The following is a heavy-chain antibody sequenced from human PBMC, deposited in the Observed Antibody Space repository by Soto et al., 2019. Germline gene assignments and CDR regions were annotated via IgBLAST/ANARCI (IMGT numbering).Heavy chain of an antibody. CDR1: GGTFSNYA. CDR3: ARDGTLYDSSGYYYLY. CDR2: IIPIFGTA. D-gene: IGHD3-22*01. J-gene: IGHJ4*02. V-gene: IGHV1-69*13. Sequence: SVKVSCKASGGTFSNYAISWVRQAPGQGLEWMGGIIPIFGTANYAQKFQGRVTITADESTRTAYMELSSLRSEDTAVYYCARDGTLYDSSGYYYLYWGQGTLVTVSS.